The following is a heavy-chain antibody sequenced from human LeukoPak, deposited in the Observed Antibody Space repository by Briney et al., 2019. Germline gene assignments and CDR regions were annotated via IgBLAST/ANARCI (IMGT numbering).Heavy chain of an antibody. CDR3: ARQEVGATLYYFDY. CDR2: GYYSGST. J-gene: IGHJ4*02. CDR1: GGSISRSSYY. Sequence: SETLSLTCTVSGGSISRSSYYWGWIRQPPGKGLEWIGSGYYSGSTYYNPSLKSRVTISVDTSKNQFSLNLSSVTAADTAVYYCARQEVGATLYYFDYWGQGTLVTVSS. V-gene: IGHV4-39*01. D-gene: IGHD1-26*01.